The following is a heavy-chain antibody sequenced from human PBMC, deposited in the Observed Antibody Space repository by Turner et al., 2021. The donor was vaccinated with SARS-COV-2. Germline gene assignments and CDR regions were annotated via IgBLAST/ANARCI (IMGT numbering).Heavy chain of an antibody. Sequence: QVQLVESGGGVVKPGRSLRLSCVVSGFTFSTYGMHWVRQAPGKGLEWVAVIVNDGSQQHYADSVKGRFIISRDNSKNTLFLQMNSLRAEDTALYYCARDDILSDNGLDIWGQGTMVTVSS. CDR1: GFTFSTYG. J-gene: IGHJ3*02. CDR2: IVNDGSQQ. V-gene: IGHV3-33*01. D-gene: IGHD3-9*01. CDR3: ARDDILSDNGLDI.